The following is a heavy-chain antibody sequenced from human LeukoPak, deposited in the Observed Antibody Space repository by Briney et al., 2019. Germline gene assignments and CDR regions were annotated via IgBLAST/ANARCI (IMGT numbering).Heavy chain of an antibody. D-gene: IGHD4-11*01. V-gene: IGHV1-2*02. Sequence: ASVKVSCKASGYTFTGYYFHWVRQAPGQGLEWMGWINPNTAGTNYAQKFLGGVTLTWDTSISTAYMELNRLTSDDTAVYYCATSAGDYRAGHDYSMGVWGKGTSVTVSS. CDR3: ATSAGDYRAGHDYSMGV. CDR2: INPNTAGT. J-gene: IGHJ6*03. CDR1: GYTFTGYY.